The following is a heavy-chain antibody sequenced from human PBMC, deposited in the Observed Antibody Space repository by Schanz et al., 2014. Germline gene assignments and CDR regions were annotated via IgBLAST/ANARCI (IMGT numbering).Heavy chain of an antibody. Sequence: DVQLVESGGGLVQPGGSLRLSCAGSGFRFSDYPMNWVRLAPGKGLEWLAYISAASSSIHYADSVKGRFTISRDNSKNTLYLQMNSLIAEDTAVYYCAKCIGWYGRCAFDIWGQGTMVTVSS. CDR3: AKCIGWYGRCAFDI. V-gene: IGHV3-48*01. CDR1: GFRFSDYP. J-gene: IGHJ3*02. D-gene: IGHD6-19*01. CDR2: ISAASSSI.